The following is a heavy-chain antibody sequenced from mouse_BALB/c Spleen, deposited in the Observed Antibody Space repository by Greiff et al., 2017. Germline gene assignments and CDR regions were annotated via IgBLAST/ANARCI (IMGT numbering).Heavy chain of an antibody. J-gene: IGHJ4*01. CDR2: IYPGNSDT. CDR3: TRSRDYEPRYAMDY. CDR1: GYTFTSYW. D-gene: IGHD2-4*01. Sequence: VHVKQSGTVLARPGASVKMSCKASGYTFTSYWMHWVKQRPGQGLEWIGAIYPGNSDTSYNQKFKGKAKLTAVTSTSTAYMELSSLTNEDSAVYYCTRSRDYEPRYAMDYWGQGTSVTVSS. V-gene: IGHV1-5*01.